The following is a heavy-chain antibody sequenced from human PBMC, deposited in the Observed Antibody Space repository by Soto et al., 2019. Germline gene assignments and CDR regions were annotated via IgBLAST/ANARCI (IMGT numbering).Heavy chain of an antibody. V-gene: IGHV3-9*01. D-gene: IGHD2-2*01. CDR2: ISWNSGTI. CDR1: GFIFDDYA. CDR3: TKGRSTSCFAPVDY. Sequence: EVQLVESGGGLVQPGRSLRLSCAASGFIFDDYAMHWVRQAPGKGLEWVSSISWNSGTIVYADSVKGRFTISRHNAKNSLYLQMNSLRTVDTAFYYCTKGRSTSCFAPVDYWGQGTLVTVSS. J-gene: IGHJ4*02.